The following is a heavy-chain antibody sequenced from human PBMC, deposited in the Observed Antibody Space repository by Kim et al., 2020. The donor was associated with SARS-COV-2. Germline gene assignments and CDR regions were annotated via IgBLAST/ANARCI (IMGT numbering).Heavy chain of an antibody. V-gene: IGHV3-30*18. CDR1: GFTFSSYG. CDR3: AKVGSSGWYFNYYYYGMDV. CDR2: ISYDGSNK. D-gene: IGHD6-13*01. Sequence: GGSLRLSCAASGFTFSSYGMHWVRQAPGKGLEWVAVISYDGSNKYYADSVKGRFTISRDNSKNTLYLQMNSLRAEDTAVYYCAKVGSSGWYFNYYYYGMDVWGQGATVTVSS. J-gene: IGHJ6*02.